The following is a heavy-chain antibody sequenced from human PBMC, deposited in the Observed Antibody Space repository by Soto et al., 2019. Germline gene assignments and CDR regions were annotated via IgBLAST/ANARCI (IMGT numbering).Heavy chain of an antibody. Sequence: GESLQISCKGSGYSFTSYWIGWVRQMNGKGLEWMGIIYPGDSDTRYSPSFQGQVTISADKSISTAYLQWSSLKASDTAMYYCARLRLSLYYYYGMDVWGQGTTVTVSS. J-gene: IGHJ6*02. V-gene: IGHV5-51*01. CDR3: ARLRLSLYYYYGMDV. CDR2: IYPGDSDT. CDR1: GYSFTSYW.